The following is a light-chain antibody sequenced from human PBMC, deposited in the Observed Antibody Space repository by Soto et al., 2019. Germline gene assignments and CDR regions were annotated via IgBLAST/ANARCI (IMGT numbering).Light chain of an antibody. J-gene: IGKJ2*01. CDR1: QSLLHSNGYNY. CDR3: MQSLQAPPFT. V-gene: IGKV2-28*01. CDR2: LGS. Sequence: DTVVSQSPLSLPVSPGEPASISCRSSQSLLHSNGYNYLEWYVQKPGQSPQLLVYLGSTRASGVPDRFSGSGSGTDFTLKISRVEAEDVGVYYCMQSLQAPPFTFGRGTKLEI.